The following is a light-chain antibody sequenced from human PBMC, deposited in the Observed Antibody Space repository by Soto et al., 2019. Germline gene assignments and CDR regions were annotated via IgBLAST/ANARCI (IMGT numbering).Light chain of an antibody. CDR1: QSVSSS. V-gene: IGKV3-11*01. J-gene: IGKJ2*01. CDR3: QQRSNWPRT. CDR2: DAS. Sequence: EIVLVQSPATLSLSPGERATLSCRASQSVSSSLAWYQQKPGQPPRLLIYDASTRATGIPARFSGSGSGTYFPLTINSLEPEDFAVYYCQQRSNWPRTFGQGTKLEIK.